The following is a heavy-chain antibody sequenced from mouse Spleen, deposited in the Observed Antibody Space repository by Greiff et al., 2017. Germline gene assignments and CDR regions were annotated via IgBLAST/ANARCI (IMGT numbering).Heavy chain of an antibody. CDR2: IDPETGGT. J-gene: IGHJ1*01. CDR1: GYTFTDYE. V-gene: IGHV1-15*01. D-gene: IGHD1-1*01. Sequence: QVQLQQSGAELVRPGASVTLSCKASGYTFTDYEMHWVKQTPVQGLEWIGAIDPETGGTAYNQKFKGKAILTADKSSSTAYMELRSLTSEDSAVYYCTRDYYGSRWYFDVWGAGTTVTVSS. CDR3: TRDYYGSRWYFDV.